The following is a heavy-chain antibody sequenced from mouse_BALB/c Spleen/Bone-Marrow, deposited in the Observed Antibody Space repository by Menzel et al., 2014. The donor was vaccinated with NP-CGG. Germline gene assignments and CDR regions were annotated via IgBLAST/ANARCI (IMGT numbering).Heavy chain of an antibody. CDR1: GFSLTSYG. CDR3: ARGGYYKYDEDAMDY. V-gene: IGHV2-9*02. CDR2: IWAGGST. D-gene: IGHD2-14*01. J-gene: IGHJ4*01. Sequence: VKLMELGPGLVAPSQSLPITCTVSGFSLTSYGVHWVHQPPGKVLEWLGVIWAGGSTNYNSALMSRLSISKNNSKSQVFLKMNSLQTDDTAMYYCARGGYYKYDEDAMDYWGQGTSVTVSS.